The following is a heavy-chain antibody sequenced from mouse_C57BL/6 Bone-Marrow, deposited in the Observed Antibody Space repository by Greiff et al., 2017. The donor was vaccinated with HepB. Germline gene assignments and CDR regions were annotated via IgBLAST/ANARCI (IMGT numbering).Heavy chain of an antibody. CDR2: FYPGSGSI. CDR1: GYTFTEYT. CDR3: ARHEEGTWEGYAMDY. V-gene: IGHV1-62-2*01. Sequence: QVHVKQSGAELVKPGASVKLSCKASGYTFTEYTIHWVKQRSGQGLEWIGWFYPGSGSIKYNEKFKDKATLTADKSSSTVYMELSRLTSEDSAVYFCARHEEGTWEGYAMDYWGQGTSVTVSS. J-gene: IGHJ4*01. D-gene: IGHD4-1*01.